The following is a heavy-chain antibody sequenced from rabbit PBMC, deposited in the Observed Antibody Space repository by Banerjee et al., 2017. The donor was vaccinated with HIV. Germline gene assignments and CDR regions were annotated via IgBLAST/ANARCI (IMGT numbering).Heavy chain of an antibody. CDR1: GFDFSSYY. D-gene: IGHD6-1*01. V-gene: IGHV1S7*01. J-gene: IGHJ4*01. CDR2: IDPILNSA. Sequence: QLKETGEGLVQPGGSLTLSCKASGFDFSSYYMSWVRQAPGKGLEWIGYIDPILNSAYYASWVNGRFTISSHNAQNTLHLQMNSLTAADTATYFCARDGYAAWAGYGDANLWGPGTLVTVS. CDR3: ARDGYAAWAGYGDANL.